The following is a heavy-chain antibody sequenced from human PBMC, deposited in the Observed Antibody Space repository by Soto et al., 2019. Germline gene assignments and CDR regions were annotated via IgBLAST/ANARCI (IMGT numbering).Heavy chain of an antibody. CDR1: GFTFRNYG. Sequence: QVQLAESGGGVVQPGRSLRLSCVASGFTFRNYGMHWVRQAPGKGLEWVAVISYDGSERYYIDSVKGQFTISRDNSKNTLYLQMTSLRPEDTAVYYCAKDSVALPQRIAEAGTTDYWGQGTLIIVSS. CDR2: ISYDGSER. V-gene: IGHV3-30*18. D-gene: IGHD6-19*01. J-gene: IGHJ4*02. CDR3: AKDSVALPQRIAEAGTTDY.